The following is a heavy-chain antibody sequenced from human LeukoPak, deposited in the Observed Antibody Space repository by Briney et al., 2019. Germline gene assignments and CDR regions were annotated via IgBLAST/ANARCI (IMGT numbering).Heavy chain of an antibody. CDR1: GYAFSFYG. CDR2: ISVNNGNT. Sequence: DSVKVSCKASGYAFSFYGINWVRQAPGQGLEWMGFISVNNGNTHYAQKFQGRVTMTTDTSTNTAYMELRSLGSDDTAVYYCARDVAFYGSSWHNWFDPWGQGTLITVSS. D-gene: IGHD6-13*01. CDR3: ARDVAFYGSSWHNWFDP. J-gene: IGHJ5*02. V-gene: IGHV1-18*01.